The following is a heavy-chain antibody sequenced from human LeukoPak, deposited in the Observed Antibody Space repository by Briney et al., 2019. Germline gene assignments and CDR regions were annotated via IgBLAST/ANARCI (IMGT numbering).Heavy chain of an antibody. V-gene: IGHV1-2*02. CDR3: ARDVGGNSAVDY. J-gene: IGHJ4*02. CDR1: GYTFTGYY. CDR2: INPNSGGT. D-gene: IGHD4-23*01. Sequence: ASVKVSCKASGYTFTGYYMHWVRQAPGQGLEWMGWINPNSGGTNYAQKLKGRVTMTRDTSISTAYMELSRLRSDATAVYYCARDVGGNSAVDYWGQGTLVTVSS.